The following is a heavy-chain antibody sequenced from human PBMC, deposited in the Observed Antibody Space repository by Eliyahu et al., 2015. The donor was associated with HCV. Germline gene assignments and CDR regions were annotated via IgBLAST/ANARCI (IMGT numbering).Heavy chain of an antibody. CDR2: INPRGRM. V-gene: IGHV4-34*01. CDR3: ARGREIFCSGGFCHNAFDS. D-gene: IGHD3-3*01. J-gene: IGHJ4*02. Sequence: QVQLQXWGAGXLKPSETLSLTCAVYGXSXXGYYWNWVRXXPGQGLEWIGEINPRGRMYYNSSLKSRLTISGDTSKSQFSLKLSSVTAADTAVYYCARGREIFCSGGFCHNAFDSWGQGTLVTVSS. CDR1: GXSXXGYY.